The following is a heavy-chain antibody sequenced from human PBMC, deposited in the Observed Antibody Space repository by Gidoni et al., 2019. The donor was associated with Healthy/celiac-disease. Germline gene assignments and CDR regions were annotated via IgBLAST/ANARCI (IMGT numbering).Heavy chain of an antibody. D-gene: IGHD2-2*01. V-gene: IGHV3-9*01. J-gene: IGHJ5*02. CDR1: GFTFDDYA. Sequence: EVQLVESGGGLVQPGRSLRLSCAASGFTFDDYAMHWVRQAPGKGLEWVSGISWNSGSIGYADSVKGRFTISRDNAKNSLYLQMNSLRAEDTALYYCAKDQGSSSTLNWFDPWGQGTLVTVSS. CDR2: ISWNSGSI. CDR3: AKDQGSSSTLNWFDP.